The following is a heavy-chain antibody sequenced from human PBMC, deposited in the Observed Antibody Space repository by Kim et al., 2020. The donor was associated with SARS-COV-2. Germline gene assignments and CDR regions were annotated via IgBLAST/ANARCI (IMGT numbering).Heavy chain of an antibody. J-gene: IGHJ4*02. D-gene: IGHD2-21*01. Sequence: YAQKVQGRVAITADESTSTAYMELSSLRSEDTAVYYCASGPVVVPRYFDYWGQGTLVTVSS. V-gene: IGHV1-69*01. CDR3: ASGPVVVPRYFDY.